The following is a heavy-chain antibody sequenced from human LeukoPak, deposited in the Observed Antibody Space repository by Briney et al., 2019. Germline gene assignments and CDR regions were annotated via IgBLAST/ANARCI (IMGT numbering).Heavy chain of an antibody. Sequence: ASVKVSCKASGYTFTSYAMNWVRQAPGQGLEWMGWINTNTGNPTYAQGFTGRFVFSLDTSVSTAYLQISSLKAEDTAVYYCARGKSTEDIVLMVYAILRLHNWFDPWGQGTLVTVSS. CDR1: GYTFTSYA. J-gene: IGHJ5*02. CDR2: INTNTGNP. V-gene: IGHV7-4-1*02. D-gene: IGHD2-8*01. CDR3: ARGKSTEDIVLMVYAILRLHNWFDP.